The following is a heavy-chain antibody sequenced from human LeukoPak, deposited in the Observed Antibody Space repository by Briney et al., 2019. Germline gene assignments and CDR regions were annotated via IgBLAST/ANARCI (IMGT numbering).Heavy chain of an antibody. CDR1: GFTVSSNY. J-gene: IGHJ4*02. CDR3: AKVSLSSGSDY. Sequence: TGGSLRLSCAASGFTVSSNYMSWVRQAPGKGLEWVSVIYSGGSTYYADSVKGRFTISRDNSKNTLYLQMNSLRAEDTAVYYCAKVSLSSGSDYWGQGTLVTVSS. CDR2: IYSGGST. D-gene: IGHD6-19*01. V-gene: IGHV3-66*01.